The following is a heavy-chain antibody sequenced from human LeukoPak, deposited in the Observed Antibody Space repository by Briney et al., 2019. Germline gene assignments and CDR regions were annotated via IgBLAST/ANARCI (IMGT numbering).Heavy chain of an antibody. D-gene: IGHD2-2*01. CDR2: IIPIFGTA. CDR3: ASIVVVPAENYYMDV. V-gene: IGHV1-69*13. J-gene: IGHJ6*03. CDR1: GGTLSSYA. Sequence: ASVKVSCKASGGTLSSYAISWVRQAPGQGLEWMGGIIPIFGTANYAQKFQGRVTITADESTSTAYMELSSLRSEDTAVYYCASIVVVPAENYYMDVWGKGTTVTVSS.